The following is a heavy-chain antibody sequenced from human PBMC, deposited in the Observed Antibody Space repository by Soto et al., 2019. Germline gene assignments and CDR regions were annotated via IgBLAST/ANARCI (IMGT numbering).Heavy chain of an antibody. CDR1: GYTFTSYG. V-gene: IGHV1-18*04. CDR2: ISAYNGNT. Sequence: ASVKVSCKASGYTFTSYGISWVRQAPGQGLEWMGWISAYNGNTNYAQKLQGRVTMTTDTSTSTAYMELRSLRSDDTAVYYCARVEGVTMVRGPSIDPWGQGTLVTVS. J-gene: IGHJ5*02. CDR3: ARVEGVTMVRGPSIDP. D-gene: IGHD3-10*01.